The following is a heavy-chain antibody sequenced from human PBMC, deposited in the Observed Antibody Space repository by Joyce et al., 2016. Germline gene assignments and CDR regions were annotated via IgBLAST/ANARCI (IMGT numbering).Heavy chain of an antibody. CDR2: ISYSGRTT. D-gene: IGHD4-11*01. CDR3: ARGWSSNYYFDI. V-gene: IGHV4-34*01. CDR1: GGSFGNYY. J-gene: IGHJ2*01. Sequence: QVQLQQWGAGLLKPSETLSLTCTISGGSFGNYYWAWIRQTPGKGLEWIGEISYSGRTTTYNPSLKSRVAISIDKSKNQFSLRLNSVTAADTAVYYCARGWSSNYYFDIWGRGTLVTVSS.